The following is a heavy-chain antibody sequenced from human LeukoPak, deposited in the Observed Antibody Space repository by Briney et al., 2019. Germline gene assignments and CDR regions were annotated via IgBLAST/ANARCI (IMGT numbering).Heavy chain of an antibody. Sequence: GGSLRLSCAASGFTFSYYSMNWVGQAPGKGLEWVSSISSSSSYIYYADSVKGRFTISREKAKKSLYMQMSSLRAEDTAVYYCARRAGAYSHPYDYWGQGTLVTVSS. V-gene: IGHV3-21*01. CDR1: GFTFSYYS. D-gene: IGHD4/OR15-4a*01. J-gene: IGHJ4*02. CDR3: ARRAGAYSHPYDY. CDR2: ISSSSSYI.